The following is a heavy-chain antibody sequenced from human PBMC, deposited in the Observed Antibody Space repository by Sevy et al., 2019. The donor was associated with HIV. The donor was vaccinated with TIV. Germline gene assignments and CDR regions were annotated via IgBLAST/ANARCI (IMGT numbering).Heavy chain of an antibody. J-gene: IGHJ6*03. CDR1: GFTFSSYA. Sequence: GGSLRLSCAASGFTFSSYAMHWVRQAPGKGVEWVAVISYDGSNKYYADSVKGRFTISRDNSKNTLYLQMNSLRAEDTAVYYCARDRYYYGSGSYYDYYYYYMDVWGKGTTVTVSS. CDR3: ARDRYYYGSGSYYDYYYYYMDV. CDR2: ISYDGSNK. V-gene: IGHV3-30-3*01. D-gene: IGHD3-10*01.